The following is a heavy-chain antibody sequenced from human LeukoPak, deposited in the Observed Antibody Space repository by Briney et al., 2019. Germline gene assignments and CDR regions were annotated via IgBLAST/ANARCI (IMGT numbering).Heavy chain of an antibody. D-gene: IGHD1-26*01. Sequence: GASVKVSCKASGYTFTSYYMHWVRQAPGQELEWMGIINPSGGSTSYAQKFQGRVTMTRDMSTSTVYMELSSLRSEDTAVYYCARGRLAIVGATDFDYWGQGTLVTVSS. CDR2: INPSGGST. CDR1: GYTFTSYY. J-gene: IGHJ4*02. CDR3: ARGRLAIVGATDFDY. V-gene: IGHV1-46*01.